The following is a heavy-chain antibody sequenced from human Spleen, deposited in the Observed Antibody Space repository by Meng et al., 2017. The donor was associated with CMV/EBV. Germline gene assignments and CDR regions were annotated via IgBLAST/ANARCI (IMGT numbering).Heavy chain of an antibody. Sequence: GGSLRLSCAASGFMIDNYWMNWVRQAPGKGLEWVANIKQDGTGKYYVDSVKGRFTISRDNANNSVYLQMSSLRAEDTTVYYCARDSPHNKPFFDFWGGHYDRRLYYYGMDVWGQGTTVTVSS. CDR1: GFMIDNYW. CDR3: ARDSPHNKPFFDFWGGHYDRRLYYYGMDV. D-gene: IGHD3-3*01. V-gene: IGHV3-7*01. J-gene: IGHJ6*02. CDR2: IKQDGTGK.